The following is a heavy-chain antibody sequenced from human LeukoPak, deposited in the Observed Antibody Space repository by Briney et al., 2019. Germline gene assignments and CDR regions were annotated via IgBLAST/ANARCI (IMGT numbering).Heavy chain of an antibody. CDR3: AKDYIGYDQDFDY. J-gene: IGHJ4*02. CDR2: ISGSGYNT. D-gene: IGHD2-2*01. CDR1: GFTFSSYA. Sequence: PGGSLRLSCAASGFTFSSYAVSWVRQAPGKGLEWVSSISGSGYNTYYANSVKGRFSISRDNSKNTLDLQMNSLRAEDTAVYYCAKDYIGYDQDFDYWGQGTLVTVSS. V-gene: IGHV3-23*01.